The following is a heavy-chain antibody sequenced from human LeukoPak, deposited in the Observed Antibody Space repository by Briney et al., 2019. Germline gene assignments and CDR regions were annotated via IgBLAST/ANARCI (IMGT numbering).Heavy chain of an antibody. CDR3: ARVEKYTSSGPTDP. V-gene: IGHV4-59*01. CDR2: IYYTGST. D-gene: IGHD6-13*01. CDR1: NGSINSYY. J-gene: IGHJ5*01. Sequence: SETLSLTCTVSNGSINSYYGSWIRQPPGKGLEWIGNIYYTGSTIYNPSLQSRVTISLDTSKNQFSLKLTSVTAADTAVYYCARVEKYTSSGPTDPWGQGTLVTVSS.